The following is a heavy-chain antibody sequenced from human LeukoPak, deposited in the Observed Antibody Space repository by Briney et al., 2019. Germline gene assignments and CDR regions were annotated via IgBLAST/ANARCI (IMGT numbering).Heavy chain of an antibody. D-gene: IGHD3-10*01. J-gene: IGHJ4*02. CDR3: ATDVGGAMFDY. Sequence: GGPLSLSSAASGLPFSNYGISWVPKPPGRGLEWASTISGEAGNKHYPDSVKGRFTISRDNSKNTLHLQMNDVRVDDMAIYYCATDVGGAMFDYWGQGTLVTVSS. CDR2: ISGEAGNK. CDR1: GLPFSNYG. V-gene: IGHV3-23*01.